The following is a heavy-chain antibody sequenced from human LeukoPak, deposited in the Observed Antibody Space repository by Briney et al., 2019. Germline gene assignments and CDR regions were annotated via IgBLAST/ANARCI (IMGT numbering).Heavy chain of an antibody. CDR3: ARVRDYSNYSYYYYYMDV. D-gene: IGHD4-11*01. CDR1: GGTFSSYA. V-gene: IGHV1-69*13. Sequence: SVKVSCKASGGTFSSYAISWVRQAPGQGLEWMGGIIPIFGTANYAQKFQGRVTITADESTSTAYMELSSLRSEDTAVYYCARVRDYSNYSYYYYYMDVWGKGTTVTVSS. CDR2: IIPIFGTA. J-gene: IGHJ6*03.